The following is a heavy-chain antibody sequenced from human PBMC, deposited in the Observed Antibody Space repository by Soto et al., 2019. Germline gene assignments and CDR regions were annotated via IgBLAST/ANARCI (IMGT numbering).Heavy chain of an antibody. CDR1: DDSFRGAEYY. CDR3: ARGPAYIDGWRTFDL. J-gene: IGHJ4*02. V-gene: IGHV4-61*08. Sequence: VLLQESGPGLLRPSETLSLTCTVSDDSFRGAEYYWSWIRQPLGKGPEWTGYTYYNGDTKYNPALRSRVTMSEDTSKNQFSLRLSSVTAADTAVYFCARGPAYIDGWRTFDLWGRGILVTVSS. CDR2: TYYNGDT. D-gene: IGHD6-19*01.